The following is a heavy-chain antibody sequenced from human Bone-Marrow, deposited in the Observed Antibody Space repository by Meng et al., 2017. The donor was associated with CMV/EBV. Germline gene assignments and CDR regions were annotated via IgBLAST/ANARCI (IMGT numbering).Heavy chain of an antibody. CDR1: GGSISSSSYY. V-gene: IGHV4-39*07. J-gene: IGHJ2*01. CDR3: GIWRNSYFDV. CDR2: IYYSGST. D-gene: IGHD3-3*01. Sequence: GSLRLSCTVSGGSISSSSYYWGWIRQPPGKGLEWIGSIYYSGSTYYNPSLKSRVTISVDTSKNQFSLKLSSVTAADTAVYYCGIWRNSYFDVWGRGTVVTVSS.